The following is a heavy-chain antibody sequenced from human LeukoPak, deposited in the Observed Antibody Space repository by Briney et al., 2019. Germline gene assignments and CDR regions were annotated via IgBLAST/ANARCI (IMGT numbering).Heavy chain of an antibody. V-gene: IGHV5-51*01. Sequence: GESLKISCKGSGYTFTNYWIGWVRQMPGKGLEWMGIIYPGDSDTRLSPSFQGQVTISADKSISTAYLQWRSLKASDTAMYYCARHRVSSDSSGLSSPFDYWGQGTLVTVSS. CDR3: ARHRVSSDSSGLSSPFDY. D-gene: IGHD3-22*01. J-gene: IGHJ4*02. CDR2: IYPGDSDT. CDR1: GYTFTNYW.